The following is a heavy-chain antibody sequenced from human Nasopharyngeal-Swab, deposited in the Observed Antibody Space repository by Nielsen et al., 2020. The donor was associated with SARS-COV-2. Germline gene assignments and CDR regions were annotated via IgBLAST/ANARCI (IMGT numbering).Heavy chain of an antibody. Sequence: GGSLRLSCAASGFTFSSFGMHWVRQAPGKGLEWVAFIAHDARNEYYGDSVKGRFSISRDSSKSTLYLQMDSLRGEDTAVYYCARDAPAHYGAFYWGRGTLVTVSS. CDR1: GFTFSSFG. CDR2: IAHDARNE. CDR3: ARDAPAHYGAFY. V-gene: IGHV3-30*03. D-gene: IGHD4-17*01. J-gene: IGHJ4*02.